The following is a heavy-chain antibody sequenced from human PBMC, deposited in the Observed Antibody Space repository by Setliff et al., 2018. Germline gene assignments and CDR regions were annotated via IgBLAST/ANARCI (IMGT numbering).Heavy chain of an antibody. CDR1: GGSIGPHY. J-gene: IGHJ5*02. CDR2: INHSGST. V-gene: IGHV4-34*01. D-gene: IGHD2-2*01. CDR3: ARGGGGYHAAS. Sequence: ASETLSLTCTVSGGSIGPHYWSWIRQAPGKGLEWIGEINHSGSTKCNPSLKSRVTLSVDTPKNQFSLELTSVTAADAAVYYCARGGGGYHAASWGQGILVTVSS.